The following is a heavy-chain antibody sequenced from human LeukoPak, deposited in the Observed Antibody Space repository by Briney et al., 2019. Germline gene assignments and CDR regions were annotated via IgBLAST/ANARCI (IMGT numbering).Heavy chain of an antibody. CDR2: IYHSGST. J-gene: IGHJ5*02. V-gene: IGHV4-4*02. CDR3: ARTSRINMVLDP. D-gene: IGHD3-10*01. Sequence: PSGTLSLTCGVSGGSISNTDWWTWVRQPPGKGLEWIGEIYHSGSTNYNPSLKSRVTISVDKSKNQFSLKLSSVTAADTAVYYCARTSRINMVLDPWGQGTLVTVSS. CDR1: GGSISNTDW.